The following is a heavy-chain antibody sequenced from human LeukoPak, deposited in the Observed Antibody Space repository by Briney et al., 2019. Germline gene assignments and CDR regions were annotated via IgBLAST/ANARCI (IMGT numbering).Heavy chain of an antibody. CDR3: AKDLRNIRTLVDLQMI. J-gene: IGHJ3*02. V-gene: IGHV3-23*01. CDR2: XSASGSAT. D-gene: IGHD2-8*02. CDR1: XXXXXXXG. Sequence: SLXLSCAXXXXXXXXXGMXXVXQXPXXGXXXXXXXSASGSATSYADSVRGRFTVSRDNSKNTVYLQMNSLRAEDTAVYYCAKDLRNIRTLVDLQMIWGQGTLVIVSS.